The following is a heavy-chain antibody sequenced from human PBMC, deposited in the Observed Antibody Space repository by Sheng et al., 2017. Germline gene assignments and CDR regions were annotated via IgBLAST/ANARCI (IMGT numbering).Heavy chain of an antibody. CDR2: ISYDGSNK. CDR3: ARELREGIMDV. J-gene: IGHJ6*02. D-gene: IGHD1-26*01. V-gene: IGHV3-30*04. CDR1: GFTFSSYA. Sequence: QVQLVESGGGVVQPGRSLRLSCAASGFTFSSYAMHWVRQAPGKGLEWVAVISYDGSNKYYADSVKGRFTISRDNSKNTLYLQMNSLRAEDTAVYYCARELREGIMDVVGPKGP.